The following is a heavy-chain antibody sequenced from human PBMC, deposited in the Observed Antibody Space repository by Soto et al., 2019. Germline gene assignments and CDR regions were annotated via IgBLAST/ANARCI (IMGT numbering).Heavy chain of an antibody. Sequence: PSETLSLTCTVSGGSVTSGSYYWGWIRQPPEKGLEWIGYTYYRGSTSYNPSLKSRVTISLDTSKSQFSLELTSVTAADTAVYFCARDRRTGTTHPYYGMDVWGQGTTVTVSS. D-gene: IGHD1-7*01. J-gene: IGHJ6*02. CDR3: ARDRRTGTTHPYYGMDV. V-gene: IGHV4-61*01. CDR2: TYYRGST. CDR1: GGSVTSGSYY.